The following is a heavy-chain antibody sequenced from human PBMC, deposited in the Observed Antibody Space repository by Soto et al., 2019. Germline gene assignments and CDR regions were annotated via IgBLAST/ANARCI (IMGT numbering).Heavy chain of an antibody. J-gene: IGHJ5*02. CDR1: GFTFSSYW. V-gene: IGHV3-74*01. Sequence: GGSLRLSCAASGFTFSSYWMHWVRQAPGKGLVWVSRINSDGSTTTYADSVKGRFTISRDNAKNTLYLQMNSLRAEDAAVYYCARSLNSGSTFDPWGQGTLVNVSS. D-gene: IGHD6-6*01. CDR2: INSDGSTT. CDR3: ARSLNSGSTFDP.